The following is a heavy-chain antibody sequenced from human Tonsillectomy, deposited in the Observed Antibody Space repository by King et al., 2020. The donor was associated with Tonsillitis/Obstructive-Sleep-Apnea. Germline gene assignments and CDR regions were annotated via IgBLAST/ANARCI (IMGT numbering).Heavy chain of an antibody. D-gene: IGHD6-13*01. CDR1: GFTFSSYG. CDR2: ISYDGSKK. CDR3: AKDGGYSSSWYDSGMDV. J-gene: IGHJ6*02. Sequence: VQLVESGGGVVQPGRSLRLSCAASGFTFSSYGMHWVRQAPGKGLEWVAVISYDGSKKYYADSVKGRFTISRDNSKNTLYLQMNSLRAEDTAVYYCAKDGGYSSSWYDSGMDVWGQGTTVTVSS. V-gene: IGHV3-30*18.